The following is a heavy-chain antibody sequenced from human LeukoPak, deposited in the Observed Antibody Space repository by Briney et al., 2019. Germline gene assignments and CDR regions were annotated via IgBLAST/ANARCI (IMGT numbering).Heavy chain of an antibody. D-gene: IGHD2-2*01. CDR1: GGSFSGYY. CDR3: ARGHLGYCSSTSCYGYYFDY. Sequence: PSETLSLTCDVYGGSFSGYYWSWIRQPPGKGLEWIGEINHSGSTNYNPSLKSRVTISVDTSKNQFSLKLSSVTAADTAVYYCARGHLGYCSSTSCYGYYFDYWGQGTLVTVSS. V-gene: IGHV4-34*01. J-gene: IGHJ4*02. CDR2: INHSGST.